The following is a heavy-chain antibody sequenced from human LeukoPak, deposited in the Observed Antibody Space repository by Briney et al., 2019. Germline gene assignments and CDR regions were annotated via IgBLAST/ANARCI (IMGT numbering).Heavy chain of an antibody. V-gene: IGHV4-4*07. CDR3: ARDGGVCSGGSCYFEAFDI. Sequence: SETLSLICSVSGGSMNSYFWTWIRQPAGKGLEWIGRMYGSSDPTYNPSLTSRVTMSVDTSKNQFSLKLSSVTAADTAVYYCARDGGVCSGGSCYFEAFDIWGQGTMVTVSS. CDR1: GGSMNSYF. D-gene: IGHD2-15*01. CDR2: MYGSSDP. J-gene: IGHJ3*02.